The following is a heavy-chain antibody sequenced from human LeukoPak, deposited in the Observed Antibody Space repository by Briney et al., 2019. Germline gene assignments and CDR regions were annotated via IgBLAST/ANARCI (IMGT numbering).Heavy chain of an antibody. Sequence: SETLSLTCTVSGGSISSSSYLWGWIRQPPGKGLEWIGNIYYSGSTYYNPSLKSRVTISLDTSKNQFSLKLSSVTPADTAVYYCARGSTYWYFDLWGRGTLVTVSS. V-gene: IGHV4-39*07. CDR1: GGSISSSSYL. CDR3: ARGSTYWYFDL. J-gene: IGHJ2*01. CDR2: IYYSGST.